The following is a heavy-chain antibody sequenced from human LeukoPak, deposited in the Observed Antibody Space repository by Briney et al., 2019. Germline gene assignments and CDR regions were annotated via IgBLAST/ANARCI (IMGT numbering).Heavy chain of an antibody. D-gene: IGHD6-13*01. CDR3: ARRIAAAGTSGGYYYYMDV. Sequence: GESLKISCKGSGYSFTSYWIGWERQMPGKGLEWMGIIYPGDSDTRYSPSFQGQVTISADKSISTAYLQWSSLKASDTAMYYCARRIAAAGTSGGYYYYMDVWGKGTTVTVSS. CDR2: IYPGDSDT. J-gene: IGHJ6*03. V-gene: IGHV5-51*01. CDR1: GYSFTSYW.